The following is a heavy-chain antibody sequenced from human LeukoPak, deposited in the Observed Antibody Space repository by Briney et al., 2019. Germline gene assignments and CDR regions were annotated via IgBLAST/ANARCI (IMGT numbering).Heavy chain of an antibody. CDR1: GCTVSSNY. Sequence: GGALRHSCAGSGCTVSSNYMTWVGRPPGRELKWGSVIYSDGRTYYGDSVKGRFTISRDTSKNMVYLQMKSLRAEDRALYYCALAGYRSSGLGVWGQGTLVTVSS. J-gene: IGHJ4*02. V-gene: IGHV3-53*01. D-gene: IGHD6-13*01. CDR2: IYSDGRT. CDR3: ALAGYRSSGLGV.